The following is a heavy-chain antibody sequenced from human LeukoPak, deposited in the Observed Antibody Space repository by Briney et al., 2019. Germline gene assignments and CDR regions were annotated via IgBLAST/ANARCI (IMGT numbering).Heavy chain of an antibody. Sequence: GSLRLSCAASGFTFTNAWMTWIRQSPGKGLEWIGEILHTGTTDYNPSLKSRVSISVDTSKNQFSLKVSSVTAADTAVYYCARGRKKNSTASERKFSFYYSMDVWGKGTTVTVSS. CDR1: GFTFTNAW. CDR2: ILHTGTT. D-gene: IGHD2/OR15-2a*01. V-gene: IGHV4-34*01. J-gene: IGHJ6*03. CDR3: ARGRKKNSTASERKFSFYYSMDV.